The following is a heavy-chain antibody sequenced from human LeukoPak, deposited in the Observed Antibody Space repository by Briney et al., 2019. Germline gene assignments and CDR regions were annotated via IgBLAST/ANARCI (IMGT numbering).Heavy chain of an antibody. CDR2: IQQDGSEK. CDR1: GFTFSSYW. J-gene: IGHJ4*02. V-gene: IGHV3-7*01. Sequence: GGSLRLSWAASGFTFSSYWISWVRQAPGKGLEWVANIQQDGSEKYYVDSVKGRFTISRDNAKNSLYLQMNSLRAEDTAVYYCARGRRSDSSGPPYFDYWGQGTLVTVSS. D-gene: IGHD6-19*01. CDR3: ARGRRSDSSGPPYFDY.